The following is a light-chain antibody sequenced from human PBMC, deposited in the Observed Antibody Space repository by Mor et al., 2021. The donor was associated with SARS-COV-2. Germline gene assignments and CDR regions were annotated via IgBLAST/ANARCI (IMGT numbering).Light chain of an antibody. V-gene: IGKV3-20*01. CDR1: KSVSSSN. CDR3: QQYGSSPLT. J-gene: IGKJ4*01. CDR2: CSS. Sequence: SKSVSSSNVAWYQHKPGQTTRLHIYCSSSRATGIPDRFSGSGSGTDFTLTISRLEPEDFAVYYCQQYGSSPLTFGGGTKVE.